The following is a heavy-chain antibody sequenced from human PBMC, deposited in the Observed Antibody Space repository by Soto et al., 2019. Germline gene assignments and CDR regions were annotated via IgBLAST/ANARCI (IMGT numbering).Heavy chain of an antibody. J-gene: IGHJ4*02. CDR3: ARDRYYDSSWESHHYFDY. CDR1: GGSISSGDYY. CDR2: IYYSGST. V-gene: IGHV4-30-4*01. Sequence: SETLSLICTVSGGSISSGDYYWSWIRQPPGKGLEWIGYIYYSGSTYYNPSLKSRVTISVDTSKNQFSLKLSSVTAADTAVYYCARDRYYDSSWESHHYFDYWGQGTLVTVSS. D-gene: IGHD3-22*01.